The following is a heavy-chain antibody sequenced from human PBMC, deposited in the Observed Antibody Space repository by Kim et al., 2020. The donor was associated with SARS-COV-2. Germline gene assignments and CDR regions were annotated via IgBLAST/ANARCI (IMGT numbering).Heavy chain of an antibody. V-gene: IGHV3-11*06. Sequence: ADSVQGRFTISRDNAQNSLFLQMNSLRAEDTALYYCSRSNSLGDIKYADYWGQGALVTVSS. J-gene: IGHJ4*02. CDR3: SRSNSLGDIKYADY. D-gene: IGHD4-4*01.